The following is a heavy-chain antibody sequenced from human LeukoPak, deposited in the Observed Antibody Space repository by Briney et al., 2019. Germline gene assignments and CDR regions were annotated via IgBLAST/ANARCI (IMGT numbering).Heavy chain of an antibody. CDR3: AKDKVPDGKWDIDY. D-gene: IGHD1-26*01. J-gene: IGHJ4*02. Sequence: GGSLRLSCAASGFLFSTYTVNWVRQAPGQGLEWVAALAAASGTRYYANSVKGRFTISRDNSKNTVFLQMNSLRVEDTAVYYCAKDKVPDGKWDIDYWGQGTPVTVSS. CDR2: LAAASGTR. V-gene: IGHV3-23*01. CDR1: GFLFSTYT.